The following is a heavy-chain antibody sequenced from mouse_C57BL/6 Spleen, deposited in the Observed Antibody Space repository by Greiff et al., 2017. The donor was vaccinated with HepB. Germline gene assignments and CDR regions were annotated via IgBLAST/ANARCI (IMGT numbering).Heavy chain of an antibody. Sequence: EVMLVESGGGLVKPGGSLKLSCAASGFTFSSYAMSWVRQTPEKRLEWVATISDGGSYTYYPDNVKGRFTISRDNAKNNLYLQMSHLKSEDTAMYYCARALITTVKYFDVWGTGTTVTVSS. CDR2: ISDGGSYT. CDR3: ARALITTVKYFDV. CDR1: GFTFSSYA. D-gene: IGHD1-1*01. J-gene: IGHJ1*03. V-gene: IGHV5-4*03.